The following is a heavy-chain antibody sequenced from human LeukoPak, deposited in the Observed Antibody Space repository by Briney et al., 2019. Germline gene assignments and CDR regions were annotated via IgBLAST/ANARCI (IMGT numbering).Heavy chain of an antibody. CDR3: ARAAWYSIDY. V-gene: IGHV4-34*01. Sequence: SETLSLTCAVYGGSFSDDYCAWIRQPPGKGLEWIGEINHSGSTNYNPSLKSRVTISVDTSKNQFSLRLSSVTAADTAVYYCARAAWYSIDYWGQGTLVTVSS. CDR2: INHSGST. CDR1: GGSFSDDY. D-gene: IGHD6-13*01. J-gene: IGHJ4*02.